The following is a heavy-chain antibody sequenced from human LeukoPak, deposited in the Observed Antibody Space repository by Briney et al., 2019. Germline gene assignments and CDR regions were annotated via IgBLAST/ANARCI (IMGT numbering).Heavy chain of an antibody. CDR3: ARPVGRWLINKPPPTGY. V-gene: IGHV3-66*02. Sequence: GGSLRLSCAASGFTVSSNYMSWVRQAPGKGLEWVSVIYSGGSTYYADSVKGRFTISRDNSKNTLYVQMNSLRSEDTAVYYCARPVGRWLINKPPPTGYWGQGTLVTVSS. J-gene: IGHJ4*02. CDR1: GFTVSSNY. D-gene: IGHD5-24*01. CDR2: IYSGGST.